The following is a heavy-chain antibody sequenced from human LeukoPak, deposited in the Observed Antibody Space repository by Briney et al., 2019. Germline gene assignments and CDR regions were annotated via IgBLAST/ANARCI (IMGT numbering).Heavy chain of an antibody. Sequence: PGGSLRLSCAASGFTFSRYVMSWVRQAPGKGLEWVSVISGSGGSTYYADSVKGRFTISRDYSKNTLYLQMNSLRAEDTAVYYCAKSRERGYMGEYAYWGQGTLVTVSS. CDR1: GFTFSRYV. J-gene: IGHJ4*02. CDR3: AKSRERGYMGEYAY. CDR2: ISGSGGST. D-gene: IGHD3-16*01. V-gene: IGHV3-23*01.